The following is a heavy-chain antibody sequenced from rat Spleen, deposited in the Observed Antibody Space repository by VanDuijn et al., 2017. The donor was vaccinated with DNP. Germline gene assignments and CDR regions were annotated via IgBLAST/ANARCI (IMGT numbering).Heavy chain of an antibody. CDR2: ISYSGST. CDR3: ARYSTGLDY. D-gene: IGHD1-11*01. V-gene: IGHV3-1*01. Sequence: EVQLQESGPGLVKPSQSLSLTCSVTGYSITSNYWGWFRKFPGNKMEWIGHISYSGSTSYNPSLKSRISLTRETSKNQFFLQLNSVTTEDTATYYCARYSTGLDYWGQGVMVTVSS. CDR1: GYSITSNY. J-gene: IGHJ2*01.